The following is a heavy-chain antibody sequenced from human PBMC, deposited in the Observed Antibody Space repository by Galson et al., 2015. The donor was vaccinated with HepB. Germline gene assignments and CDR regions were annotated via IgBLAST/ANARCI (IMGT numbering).Heavy chain of an antibody. CDR1: GFTFSSYA. CDR2: ISSNGGST. CDR3: ARAGDYGSGSYYNPHIYYYYYGMDV. V-gene: IGHV3-64*04. J-gene: IGHJ6*02. D-gene: IGHD3-10*01. Sequence: SLRLSCAASGFTFSSYAMHWVRQAPGKGLEYVSAISSNGGSTYYADSVKGRFTISRDNSKNTLYLQMNSLRAEDTAVYYCARAGDYGSGSYYNPHIYYYYYGMDVWGQGTTVTVSS.